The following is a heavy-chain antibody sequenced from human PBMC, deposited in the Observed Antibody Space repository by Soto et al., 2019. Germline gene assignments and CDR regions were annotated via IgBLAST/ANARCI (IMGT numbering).Heavy chain of an antibody. V-gene: IGHV3-9*01. D-gene: IGHD3-3*01. Sequence: GGSLRLSCAASGFTFDDYAMHWVRQAPGKGLEWVSGISWNSGSIGYADSVKGRFTISRDNAKNSLYLQMNSLRAEDTALYYCAARITIFGVVNTPFDYWGQGTLVNVS. CDR1: GFTFDDYA. CDR2: ISWNSGSI. J-gene: IGHJ4*02. CDR3: AARITIFGVVNTPFDY.